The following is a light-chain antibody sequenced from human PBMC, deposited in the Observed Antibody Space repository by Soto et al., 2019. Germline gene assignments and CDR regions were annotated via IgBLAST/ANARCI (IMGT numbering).Light chain of an antibody. Sequence: EIVMTQSPATLSVSPGERVTLSCRASQGVGSTLAWYRQQPGQAPRLLIYDAYIRATGVPARFSGSGSGTEFTLTISSLQSEDFAVYYCQQYGGSPRTFGQGTKVDIK. J-gene: IGKJ1*01. V-gene: IGKV3-15*01. CDR3: QQYGGSPRT. CDR1: QGVGST. CDR2: DAY.